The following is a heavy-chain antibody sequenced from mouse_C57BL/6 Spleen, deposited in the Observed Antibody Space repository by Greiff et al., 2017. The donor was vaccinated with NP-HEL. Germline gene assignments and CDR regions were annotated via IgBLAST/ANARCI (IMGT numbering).Heavy chain of an antibody. CDR2: IYPRSGNT. CDR1: GYTFTSYG. V-gene: IGHV1-81*01. Sequence: VQLQQSGAELARPGASVKLSCKASGYTFTSYGISWVKQRTGQGLEWIGEIYPRSGNTYYNEKFKGKATLTADKSSSTAYMELRSLTSEGSAVYFCARMEITTVPYYFDYWGQGTTLTVSS. CDR3: ARMEITTVPYYFDY. D-gene: IGHD1-1*01. J-gene: IGHJ2*01.